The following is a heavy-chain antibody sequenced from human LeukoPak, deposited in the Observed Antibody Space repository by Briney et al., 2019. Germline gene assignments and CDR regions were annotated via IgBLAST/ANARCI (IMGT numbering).Heavy chain of an antibody. V-gene: IGHV3-11*04. CDR2: ITNSGSTI. J-gene: IGHJ4*02. CDR1: GFTFSDYF. CDR3: ARDGSSSSWPKPDY. Sequence: GGSLRLSCAASGFTFSDYFMGWIRQAPGKGLECVSYITNSGSTIYYADSVKGRFTISRDNAKNSLNLQMNSLRAEDTAVYYCARDGSSSSWPKPDYWGQGTLVTVSS. D-gene: IGHD6-13*01.